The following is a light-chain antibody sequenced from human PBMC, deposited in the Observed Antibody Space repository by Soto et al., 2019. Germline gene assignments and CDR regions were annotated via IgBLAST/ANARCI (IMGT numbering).Light chain of an antibody. J-gene: IGLJ1*01. Sequence: ALTQPASVSGSPGQSITISCTGTSSDVGGYNYVSWYQQHPGKAPKLMIYDVSNRPSGVSNRFSGSKSGNTASLTISGLQAEDEANYYCSSYTSSSTSYVFGTGTKVTVL. CDR2: DVS. V-gene: IGLV2-14*01. CDR3: SSYTSSSTSYV. CDR1: SSDVGGYNY.